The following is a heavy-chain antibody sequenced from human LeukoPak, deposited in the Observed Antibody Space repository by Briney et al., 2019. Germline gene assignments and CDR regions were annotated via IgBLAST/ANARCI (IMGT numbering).Heavy chain of an antibody. J-gene: IGHJ6*02. Sequence: ASVKVSCKASGYTFTSYYMHWVRQAPGQGLEWMGIINPSGGSTSYAQKFQGRVTMTRDTSTGTVYMELSSLRSEDTAVYYCARVVRGSSYYYGMDVWGQGTTVTVSS. V-gene: IGHV1-46*01. CDR2: INPSGGST. D-gene: IGHD3-10*02. CDR1: GYTFTSYY. CDR3: ARVVRGSSYYYGMDV.